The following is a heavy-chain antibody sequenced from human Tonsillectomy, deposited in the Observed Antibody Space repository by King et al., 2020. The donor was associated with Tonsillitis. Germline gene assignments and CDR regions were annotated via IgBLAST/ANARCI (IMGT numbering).Heavy chain of an antibody. CDR1: GFTFTRYG. CDR3: AGMVFGGDY. Sequence: QLVQSGGGVVQPGGSLRLSCAASGFTFTRYGMHWVRQAPGKGLEWVAFIRDDGSKEFYADSVKGRFTISRDNSKNTVFLQMNSLRPEDTAVYYCAGMVFGGDYWGQGTLVTVSS. V-gene: IGHV3-30*02. D-gene: IGHD2-8*01. J-gene: IGHJ4*02. CDR2: IRDDGSKE.